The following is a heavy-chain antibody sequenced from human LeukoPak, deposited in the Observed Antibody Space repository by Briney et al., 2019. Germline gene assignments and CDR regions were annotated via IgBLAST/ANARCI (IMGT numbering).Heavy chain of an antibody. J-gene: IGHJ4*02. Sequence: GGSLRLSCGASGFFFGSYEMNWVRQAPGKGLEWVAYISSAGRTIYYADSVKGRFTVSRDNAKNSLYLQMNSLRAEDTAVYYCTRPFYCSGGACYSGLGYWGQGTLVTVSS. CDR1: GFFFGSYE. CDR3: TRPFYCSGGACYSGLGY. V-gene: IGHV3-48*03. CDR2: ISSAGRTI. D-gene: IGHD2-15*01.